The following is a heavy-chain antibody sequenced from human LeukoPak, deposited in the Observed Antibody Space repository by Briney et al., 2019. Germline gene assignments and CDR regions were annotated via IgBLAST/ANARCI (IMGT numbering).Heavy chain of an antibody. CDR2: ISAYNGNT. CDR1: GYTFTSYG. V-gene: IGHV1-18*01. CDR3: AKESRGYSSGWYYYFDY. D-gene: IGHD6-19*01. Sequence: ASVKVSCKASGYTFTSYGISWVRQAPGQGLEWMGWISAYNGNTNYAQKLQGRVTMTTDTSTSTAYMELRSLRSDDTAVYYCAKESRGYSSGWYYYFDYWGQGTLVTVSS. J-gene: IGHJ4*02.